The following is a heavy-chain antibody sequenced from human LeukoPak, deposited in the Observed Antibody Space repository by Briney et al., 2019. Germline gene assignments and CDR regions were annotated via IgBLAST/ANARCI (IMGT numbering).Heavy chain of an antibody. CDR3: ARGTNYYDSSGYYLFDY. J-gene: IGHJ4*02. Sequence: PGGSLRLSCAASGFTFSSYAMSWVRQAPGKGLVWVSRIASDGSSTTYADSVKGRFSISRDNAKNTLYLQMNSLRAEDTAVYYCARGTNYYDSSGYYLFDYWGQGTLVTVSS. CDR2: IASDGSST. V-gene: IGHV3-74*01. D-gene: IGHD3-22*01. CDR1: GFTFSSYA.